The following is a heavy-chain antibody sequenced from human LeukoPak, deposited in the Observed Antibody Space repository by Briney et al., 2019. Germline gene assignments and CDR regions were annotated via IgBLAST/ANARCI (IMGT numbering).Heavy chain of an antibody. Sequence: GASVKVSCKVSGYTLTELSMHWVRQAPGKGLEWMGGFDPEDGETIYAQKFQGRVTMTEDTSTDTAYMELSSLRSEDTAVCYCAAGAYYYDSSGYSAWGQGTLVTVSS. J-gene: IGHJ5*02. CDR2: FDPEDGET. V-gene: IGHV1-24*01. CDR1: GYTLTELS. D-gene: IGHD3-22*01. CDR3: AAGAYYYDSSGYSA.